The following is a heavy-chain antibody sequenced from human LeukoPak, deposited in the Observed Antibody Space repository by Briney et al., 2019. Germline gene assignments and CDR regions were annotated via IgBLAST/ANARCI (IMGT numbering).Heavy chain of an antibody. Sequence: GGSLTLSCAASGFPFSSYRMNWLRQAPGKGLEWVSSISSSSSYIYYADSVKGRFTISRDNAKNSLYLQMNSLRAEDTAVYYCARDGYCSGGSCYPYYFDYWGQGTLVTVSS. V-gene: IGHV3-21*01. CDR3: ARDGYCSGGSCYPYYFDY. CDR1: GFPFSSYR. CDR2: ISSSSSYI. J-gene: IGHJ4*02. D-gene: IGHD2-15*01.